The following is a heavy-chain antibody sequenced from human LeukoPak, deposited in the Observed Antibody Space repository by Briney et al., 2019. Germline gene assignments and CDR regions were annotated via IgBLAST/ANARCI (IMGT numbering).Heavy chain of an antibody. CDR3: ARFAFWSGYYYYGMDV. J-gene: IGHJ6*02. D-gene: IGHD3-3*01. Sequence: SETLSLTCAVYGGSFSGYYWSWIRQPPGKGLEWIGEINHSGSTNYNPSLKSRVTISVDTTKNQFSLKLSSVTAADTAVYYCARFAFWSGYYYYGMDVWGQGTTVTVSS. V-gene: IGHV4-34*01. CDR2: INHSGST. CDR1: GGSFSGYY.